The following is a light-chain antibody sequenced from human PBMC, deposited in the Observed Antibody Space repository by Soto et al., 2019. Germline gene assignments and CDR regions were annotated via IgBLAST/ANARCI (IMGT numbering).Light chain of an antibody. CDR2: ADD. CDR1: SGSIASNY. V-gene: IGLV6-57*02. Sequence: NFMLTQPHSVSESPGKTVTLSCTGSSGSIASNYVQWYQQRPGSAPTVVIYADDQRPSGVPDRFSGSIDRSSNSASLTISGLKTEDEADYYCYSYAGENLYVFGTGTKLTVL. J-gene: IGLJ1*01. CDR3: YSYAGENLYV.